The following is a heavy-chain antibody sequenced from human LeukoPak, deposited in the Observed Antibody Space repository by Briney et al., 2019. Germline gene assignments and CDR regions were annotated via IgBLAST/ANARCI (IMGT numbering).Heavy chain of an antibody. J-gene: IGHJ4*02. CDR1: GFTLSDYK. V-gene: IGHV3-21*01. CDR2: VNTVSSYI. D-gene: IGHD3-22*01. CDR3: ARLSRNSDRSDFFYYYDH. Sequence: PGGSLRLSCGASGFTLSDYKVTGVRQAPGKGLEWVASVNTVSSYIYYADSMGGRFTISRDNAKNSLFLQMNSLRAEDTAVYYCARLSRNSDRSDFFYYYDHWGQGTLVTVSS.